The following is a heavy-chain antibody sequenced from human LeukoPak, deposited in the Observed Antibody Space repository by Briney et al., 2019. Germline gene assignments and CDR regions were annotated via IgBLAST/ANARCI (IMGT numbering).Heavy chain of an antibody. D-gene: IGHD6-6*01. Sequence: GASVEVSCKASGYTFTSYYMHWVRQAPGQGLEWMGIINPSGGSTSYAQKFQDRITMTRDTSTSTVYMELSSLRSEDTAVYYCARSLGARWGFFDCWGQGTLVTVSS. CDR2: INPSGGST. CDR1: GYTFTSYY. CDR3: ARSLGARWGFFDC. J-gene: IGHJ4*02. V-gene: IGHV1-46*01.